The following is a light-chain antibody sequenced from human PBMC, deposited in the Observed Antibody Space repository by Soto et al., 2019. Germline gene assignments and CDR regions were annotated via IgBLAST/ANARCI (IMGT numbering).Light chain of an antibody. CDR3: QHYNSYSEA. CDR1: QGIRND. J-gene: IGKJ1*01. Sequence: IQMTQSPSSLSASVGDRVTITWRASQGIRNDLGWYQQKPGKAPKLLIYKASTLKSGVPSRFSGSGSGTEFTLTISSLQPDDFATYYCQHYNSYSEACGQGTKGDI. V-gene: IGKV1-5*03. CDR2: KAS.